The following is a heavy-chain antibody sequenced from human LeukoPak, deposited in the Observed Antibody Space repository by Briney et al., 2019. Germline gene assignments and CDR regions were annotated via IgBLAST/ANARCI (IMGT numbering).Heavy chain of an antibody. CDR2: IYYSGST. D-gene: IGHD2-2*02. V-gene: IGHV4-39*01. CDR3: ARRPGPYCSSTSCYNDAFDI. CDR1: GGSVSSGSYY. J-gene: IGHJ3*02. Sequence: PSETLSLTCTVSGGSVSSGSYYWGWIRQPPGKGLEWIGSIYYSGSTYYNPSLKSRVTISVDTSKNQFSLKLSSVTAADTAVYYCARRPGPYCSSTSCYNDAFDIWGQGTMVTVSS.